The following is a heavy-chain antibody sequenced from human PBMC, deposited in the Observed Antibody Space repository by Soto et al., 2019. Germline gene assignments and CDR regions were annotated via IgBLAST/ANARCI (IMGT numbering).Heavy chain of an antibody. J-gene: IGHJ4*02. V-gene: IGHV4-34*01. CDR3: AGYYDSSGYFLPDY. CDR1: GGSFSGYY. D-gene: IGHD3-22*01. Sequence: QVQLQQWGAGLLKPSETLSLTCAVYGGSFSGYYWSWIRQPPGKGLEWIGEINHSGSTNYNPSLKSRVTISVDTSKNQFSVKLSSVTAADTAVYYCAGYYDSSGYFLPDYWGQGTLVTVSS. CDR2: INHSGST.